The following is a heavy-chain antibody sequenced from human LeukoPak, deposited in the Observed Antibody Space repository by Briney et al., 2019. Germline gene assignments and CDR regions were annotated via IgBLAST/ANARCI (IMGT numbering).Heavy chain of an antibody. V-gene: IGHV4-30-2*01. CDR2: INHSGST. Sequence: SETLSLTCAVSGGSISSGGYSWSWIRQPPGKGLEWIGYINHSGSTNYNPSLKSRVTISVDTSKNQFSLKLSSVTAADTAVYYCARGEAYDRTKYYFDYWGQGTLVTVSS. D-gene: IGHD3-22*01. CDR1: GGSISSGGYS. J-gene: IGHJ4*02. CDR3: ARGEAYDRTKYYFDY.